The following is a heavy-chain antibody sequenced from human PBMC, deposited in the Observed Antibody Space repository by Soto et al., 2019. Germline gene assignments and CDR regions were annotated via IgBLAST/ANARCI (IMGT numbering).Heavy chain of an antibody. CDR3: ARDQPGYSYGYGLGY. CDR2: ISSSSSNI. Sequence: GGSLRLSCAASGFTFSSYSMNWVRQAPGKGLKWVSSISSSSSNIYYADSVKGRFTNSRDNAKKSLYPQLNSLRAEVTAVYYCARDQPGYSYGYGLGYWGQGTLVTVSS. V-gene: IGHV3-21*01. D-gene: IGHD5-18*01. CDR1: GFTFSSYS. J-gene: IGHJ4*02.